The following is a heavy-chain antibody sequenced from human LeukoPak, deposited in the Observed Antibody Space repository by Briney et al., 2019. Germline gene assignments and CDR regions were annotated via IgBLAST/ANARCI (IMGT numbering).Heavy chain of an antibody. D-gene: IGHD2-2*01. CDR2: FDPEDGET. J-gene: IGHJ4*02. CDR1: GYTLTELS. CDR3: ATLNIVVVPAAVTYNFDY. V-gene: IGHV1-24*01. Sequence: GASVKVSCKVSGYTLTELSMHWVRQAPGKGLEWMGGFDPEDGETIYAQKFQGRVTMTEDTSTDTAYMELSSLRSEVTAVYYCATLNIVVVPAAVTYNFDYWGQGTLVTVSS.